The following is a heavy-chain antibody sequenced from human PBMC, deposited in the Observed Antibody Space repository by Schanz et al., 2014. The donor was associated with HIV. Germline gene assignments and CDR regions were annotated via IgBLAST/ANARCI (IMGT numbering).Heavy chain of an antibody. CDR2: ISSSGGST. Sequence: EVQLLESGGGLVQPGGSLRLSCAASGFTFSSYAMAWVRQAPGKGLEWVSTISSSGGSTYSADSVKGRFTISRDNSKNTLFLQMNSLRAEDTAVYYCAKDEGGGYYYYGMDVWGQGTTVTVSS. J-gene: IGHJ6*02. CDR1: GFTFSSYA. D-gene: IGHD3-16*01. V-gene: IGHV3-23*01. CDR3: AKDEGGGYYYYGMDV.